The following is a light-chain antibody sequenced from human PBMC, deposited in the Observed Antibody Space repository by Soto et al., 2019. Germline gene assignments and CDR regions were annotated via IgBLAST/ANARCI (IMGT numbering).Light chain of an antibody. V-gene: IGLV2-14*01. CDR3: SPYTSISTLYV. CDR2: EVS. J-gene: IGLJ1*01. Sequence: QSALTQPASVSGSPGQSITISCNGTNSDVGGYNYVSWYQQHPGKAPELMIYEVSHRPSGVSNRFSGSKSDNTASLSISGLQAEDEADYYCSPYTSISTLYVFGTGTKVTVL. CDR1: NSDVGGYNY.